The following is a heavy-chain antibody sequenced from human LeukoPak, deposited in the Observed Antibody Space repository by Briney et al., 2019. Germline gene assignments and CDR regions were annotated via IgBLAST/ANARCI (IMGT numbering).Heavy chain of an antibody. CDR2: IYYKGNT. Sequence: SETLSLTCTVSGGSISSYYWSWIRQPPGKGLEWVGYIYYKGNTKYNASLKSRVTMSVDTSKNQFSLQLNSVTPEDTAVYYCARVKGVKAYSSSQPDYYYYYMDVWGKGTTVTVSS. CDR1: GGSISSYY. CDR3: ARVKGVKAYSSSQPDYYYYYMDV. D-gene: IGHD6-6*01. J-gene: IGHJ6*03. V-gene: IGHV4-59*12.